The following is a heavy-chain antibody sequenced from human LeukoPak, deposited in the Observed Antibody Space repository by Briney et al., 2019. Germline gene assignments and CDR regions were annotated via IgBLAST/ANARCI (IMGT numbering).Heavy chain of an antibody. Sequence: SETLSLTCAVYGGSFSGYYWSWIRQPPGKGLEWIGEINHSGSTNYNPSLKSRVTISVDTSKNQFSLKLSSVTAADTAVYYCARGNYYYYGMDVWGQGTTVTVSS. CDR2: INHSGST. CDR3: ARGNYYYYGMDV. V-gene: IGHV4-34*01. J-gene: IGHJ6*02. CDR1: GGSFSGYY.